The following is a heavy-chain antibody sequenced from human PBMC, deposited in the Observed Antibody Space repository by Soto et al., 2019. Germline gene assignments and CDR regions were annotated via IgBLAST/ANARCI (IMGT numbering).Heavy chain of an antibody. V-gene: IGHV1-8*01. CDR3: ATTVTTLDAFDI. D-gene: IGHD4-4*01. J-gene: IGHJ3*02. Sequence: QVQLVQSGAEVKKPGASVKVSCKASGYTFTSYDINWVRQATGQGLEWMGWMNPNSGNTVYAQKFQGRVTMTRNTSISTAYMELSSLRSEDTAVYYCATTVTTLDAFDIWGQGTMVTVSS. CDR2: MNPNSGNT. CDR1: GYTFTSYD.